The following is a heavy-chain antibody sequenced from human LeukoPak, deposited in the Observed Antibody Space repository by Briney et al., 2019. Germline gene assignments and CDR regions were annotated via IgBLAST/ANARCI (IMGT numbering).Heavy chain of an antibody. Sequence: GRSLRLSCAASGFTFSSYAMHWVRQAPGKGLEWVAVISYDGSNKYYADSVKGRFTISRDNSKNTLYLQMNSLRAEDTAVYYCARPTQRYCSSTSCYAFDIWGQGTMVTVSS. CDR1: GFTFSSYA. D-gene: IGHD2-2*01. CDR3: ARPTQRYCSSTSCYAFDI. CDR2: ISYDGSNK. V-gene: IGHV3-30-3*01. J-gene: IGHJ3*02.